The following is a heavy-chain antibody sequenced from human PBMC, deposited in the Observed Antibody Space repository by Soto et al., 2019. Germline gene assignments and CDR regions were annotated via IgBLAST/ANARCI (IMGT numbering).Heavy chain of an antibody. CDR2: IWHDGGDK. J-gene: IGHJ4*02. D-gene: IGHD3-22*01. V-gene: IGHV3-33*01. Sequence: QVQLVESGGGVVQPGRSLRLSCAASGFTFSYYGMHWVRQAPGKGLEWVALIWHDGGDKFYTDSVKGRFTISRDNSQNSLYLQLNCLRADERGVYYCARDDDTSEHYPFAGLWGQGTLVTVSS. CDR1: GFTFSYYG. CDR3: ARDDDTSEHYPFAGL.